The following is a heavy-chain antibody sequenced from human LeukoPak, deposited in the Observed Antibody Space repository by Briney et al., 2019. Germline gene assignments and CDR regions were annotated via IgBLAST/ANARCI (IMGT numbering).Heavy chain of an antibody. CDR2: IYYSGST. CDR1: GGSIRSYY. V-gene: IGHV4-59*08. D-gene: IGHD6-25*01. J-gene: IGHJ3*02. Sequence: KPSETLSLTCNVSGGSIRSYYWSWIRQPPGMGMEWIGYIYYSGSTNYNPSLKSRITISVDTSKNQFSLKLNSVTAADTAVYYCARHVSAASQVFDIWGQGTMVTVSS. CDR3: ARHVSAASQVFDI.